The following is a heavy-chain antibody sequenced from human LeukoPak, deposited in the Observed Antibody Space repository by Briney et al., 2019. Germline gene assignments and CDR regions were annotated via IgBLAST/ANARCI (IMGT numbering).Heavy chain of an antibody. J-gene: IGHJ4*02. CDR1: VFTFSNAW. V-gene: IGHV3-15*01. Sequence: PGGSLRLSCVASVFTFSNAWMTWVRQAPGRGLEWVGRIKSKTDGGTTDYAAPVKGRFTISRDDSKNTLYLEMHSLKTEDTAVYYCTAVDFDYWGQGTLVTVSS. CDR3: TAVDFDY. CDR2: IKSKTDGGTT. D-gene: IGHD4-23*01.